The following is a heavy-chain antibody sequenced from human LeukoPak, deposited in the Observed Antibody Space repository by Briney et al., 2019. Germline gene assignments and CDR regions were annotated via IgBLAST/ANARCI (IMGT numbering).Heavy chain of an antibody. Sequence: GGSLRLSCAASGFTFSSYWMSWVRQAPGKGLEWVANIKQDGSEKYYVDSVKGRFTISRDNAKNSLYLQMNSLRAEDTAVYYCARGAVPAALYNFDYWGQGTLVTVSS. CDR3: ARGAVPAALYNFDY. V-gene: IGHV3-7*04. CDR1: GFTFSSYW. CDR2: IKQDGSEK. D-gene: IGHD2-2*01. J-gene: IGHJ4*02.